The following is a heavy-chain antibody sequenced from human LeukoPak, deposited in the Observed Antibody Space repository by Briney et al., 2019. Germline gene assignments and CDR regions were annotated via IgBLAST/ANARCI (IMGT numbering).Heavy chain of an antibody. Sequence: GGSLRLSCAASGFTFSSYGMHWVRQAPGKGLEWVAVIRYDGSNKYYADSVKGRFTISRDNSKNTLYLQMNSLRAEDTAVYYCAKERGTAMVTIDYWGQGTLVTVSS. J-gene: IGHJ4*02. CDR3: AKERGTAMVTIDY. CDR1: GFTFSSYG. CDR2: IRYDGSNK. V-gene: IGHV3-30*02. D-gene: IGHD5-18*01.